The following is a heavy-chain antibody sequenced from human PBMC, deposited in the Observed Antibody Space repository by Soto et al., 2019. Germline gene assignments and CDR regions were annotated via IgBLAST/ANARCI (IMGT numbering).Heavy chain of an antibody. CDR3: AHYDSSGYFSHFDS. Sequence: QIALQESGPTGVKPTQTLPLTCTFSGFSLTTTGVGVGWIRHAPGKALEWLAMVYWNDERRYSPSLKSRLTITQDTSKNQVVLTMTYMDPVDTATYFCAHYDSSGYFSHFDSWGQGTLVTVSS. D-gene: IGHD3-22*01. CDR2: VYWNDER. J-gene: IGHJ4*02. V-gene: IGHV2-5*01. CDR1: GFSLTTTGVG.